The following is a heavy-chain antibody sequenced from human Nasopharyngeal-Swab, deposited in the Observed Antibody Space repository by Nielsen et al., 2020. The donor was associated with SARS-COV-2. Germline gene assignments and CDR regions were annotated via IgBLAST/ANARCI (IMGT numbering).Heavy chain of an antibody. CDR2: INGDGSSL. D-gene: IGHD2/OR15-2a*01. Sequence: GGLLRLSCAASGFTSSNYRMHWVRQAPGKGLVWVSRINGDGSSLNYADFVKGRFTISTDNAKSTLYLEMNSLRAEDTAVYYCARGRGSSTSMIGYWGQGTLVTVSS. J-gene: IGHJ4*02. V-gene: IGHV3-74*01. CDR1: GFTSSNYR. CDR3: ARGRGSSTSMIGY.